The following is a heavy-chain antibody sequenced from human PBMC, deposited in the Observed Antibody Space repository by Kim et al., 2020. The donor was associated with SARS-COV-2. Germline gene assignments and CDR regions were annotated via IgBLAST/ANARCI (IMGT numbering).Heavy chain of an antibody. D-gene: IGHD6-13*01. J-gene: IGHJ4*02. CDR2: INPSGGST. Sequence: ASVKVSCKASGYTFTSYYMHWVRQAPGQGLEWMGIINPSGGSTSYAQKFQGRVTMTRDTSTSTVYMELSSLRSEDTAVYYCVRTPYSSIPEGYYFDYWGQGTLVTVSS. V-gene: IGHV1-46*01. CDR1: GYTFTSYY. CDR3: VRTPYSSIPEGYYFDY.